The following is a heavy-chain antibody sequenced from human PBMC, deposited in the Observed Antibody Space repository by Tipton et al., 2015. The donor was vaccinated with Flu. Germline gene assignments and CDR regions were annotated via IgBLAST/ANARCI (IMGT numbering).Heavy chain of an antibody. CDR3: ASALSRSDF. CDR2: ISEDGSVT. CDR1: GFTFSTYW. Sequence: GSLRLSCAASGFTFSTYWMHWVRQAPGKGPVWVSHISEDGSVTDYVDSVKGRSTISRNNAKNTLYLQLNSLRVEDTAMYYCASALSRSDFWGQGTLVTVSS. V-gene: IGHV3-74*01. J-gene: IGHJ4*02.